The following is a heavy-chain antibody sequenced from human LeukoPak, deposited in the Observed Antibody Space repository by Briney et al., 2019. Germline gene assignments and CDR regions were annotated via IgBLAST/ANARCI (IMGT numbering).Heavy chain of an antibody. J-gene: IGHJ4*02. CDR3: AQDFGWY. Sequence: GGSLRLSCAASGFTFSTYAMSWVRQAPGRGLEWVSSISGSGGTTYYADSVKGRFTISRDNSKNAVYLQMNSLSAEDTAVYFCAQDFGWYWGQGTLVTVSS. CDR1: GFTFSTYA. CDR2: ISGSGGTT. D-gene: IGHD3-10*01. V-gene: IGHV3-23*01.